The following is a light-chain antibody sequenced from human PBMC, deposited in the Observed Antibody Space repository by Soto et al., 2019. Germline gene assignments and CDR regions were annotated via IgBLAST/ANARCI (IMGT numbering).Light chain of an antibody. CDR2: WAS. J-gene: IGKJ1*01. CDR1: QSVLYSSNNKNY. V-gene: IGKV4-1*01. CDR3: QLYYSTPLRT. Sequence: DIVMTQSPDSLSVSLGERATINCKSSQSVLYSSNNKNYLAWYQQKPGQPPKLLIYWASTPESGVPDRFSGSGSETDFTITISSLQAEDVAVYYCQLYYSTPLRTFGQGTKVEIQ.